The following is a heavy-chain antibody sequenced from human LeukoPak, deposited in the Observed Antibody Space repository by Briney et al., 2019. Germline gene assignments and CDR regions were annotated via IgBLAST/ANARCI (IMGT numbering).Heavy chain of an antibody. Sequence: SQTLSLTCTVSGGSISSGSYYWSWIRQPAGKGLEWIGRIYTSGSTNYNPSLKSRVTISVDTSKNQFSLKLSSVTAADTAAYYCARARTLNYDFWSGYYRGYAFDIWGQGAMVTVSS. CDR3: ARARTLNYDFWSGYYRGYAFDI. D-gene: IGHD3-3*01. CDR2: IYTSGST. CDR1: GGSISSGSYY. J-gene: IGHJ3*02. V-gene: IGHV4-61*02.